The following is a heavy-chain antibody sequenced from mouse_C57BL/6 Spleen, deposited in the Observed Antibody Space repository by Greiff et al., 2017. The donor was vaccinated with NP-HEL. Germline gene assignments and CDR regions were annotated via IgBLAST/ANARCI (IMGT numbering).Heavy chain of an antibody. J-gene: IGHJ4*01. Sequence: EVQLVESGGDLVKPGGSLKLSCAASGFTFSSYGMSWVRQTPDKRLEWVATISSGGSYTYYPDSVKGRFTISRDNAKNTLYLQMSSLKSEDTAMYYCARRMDYWGQGTSVTVSS. CDR2: ISSGGSYT. CDR3: ARRMDY. CDR1: GFTFSSYG. V-gene: IGHV5-6*01.